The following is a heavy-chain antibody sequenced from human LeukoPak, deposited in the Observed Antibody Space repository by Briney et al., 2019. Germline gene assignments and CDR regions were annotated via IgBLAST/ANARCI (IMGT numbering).Heavy chain of an antibody. D-gene: IGHD3-16*01. CDR1: GYTFTGYY. Sequence: GASVKVSCKASGYTFTGYYIHWVRQAPGQGLEWMGGIIPIFGTANYAQKFQGRVTITTDESTSTAYMELSSLRSEDTAVYYCARAFLGAFDIWGQGTMVTVSS. V-gene: IGHV1-69*05. J-gene: IGHJ3*02. CDR3: ARAFLGAFDI. CDR2: IIPIFGTA.